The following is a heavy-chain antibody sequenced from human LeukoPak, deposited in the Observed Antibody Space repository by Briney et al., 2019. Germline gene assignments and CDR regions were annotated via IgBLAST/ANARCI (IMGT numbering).Heavy chain of an antibody. CDR1: GYSFTSYW. V-gene: IGHV5-51*01. D-gene: IGHD5-12*01. Sequence: GESLKISCKSTGYSFTSYWIGWMRQMPGKGLEWMGNIYPGDSDTRYTPPFQGQVTISADKSISTAYLQWSSLKASDTAIYYCARIMADIYYFDDWGQGTLVTVSS. CDR2: IYPGDSDT. J-gene: IGHJ4*02. CDR3: ARIMADIYYFDD.